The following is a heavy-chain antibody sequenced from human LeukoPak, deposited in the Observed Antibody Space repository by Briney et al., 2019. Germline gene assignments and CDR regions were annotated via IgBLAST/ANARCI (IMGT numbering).Heavy chain of an antibody. V-gene: IGHV1-2*02. J-gene: IGHJ6*03. CDR1: GYTFTGYY. CDR3: ARVGKDYYYMDV. Sequence: ASVKVSCKASGYTFTGYYMHWVRQAPGQGLGWMGWINPNSGGTNYAQKFQGRVTMTRDTSISTAYMELSRLRSDDTAVYYCARVGKDYYYMDVWGKGTTVTVSS. CDR2: INPNSGGT.